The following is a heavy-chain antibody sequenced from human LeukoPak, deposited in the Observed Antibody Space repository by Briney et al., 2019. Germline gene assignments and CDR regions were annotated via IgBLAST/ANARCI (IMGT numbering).Heavy chain of an antibody. CDR3: ARGGMVMVYAISYYFDY. D-gene: IGHD2-8*01. V-gene: IGHV4-31*03. CDR2: IYYSGST. J-gene: IGHJ4*02. Sequence: SETLSLTCTVSGGSISSGCYYWSWIRQHPGKGLGWIGYIYYSGSTYYNPSLKSRVTISVDTSKNPFSLRLSSVTAADTAVYYCARGGMVMVYAISYYFDYWGQGTLVTVSS. CDR1: GGSISSGCYY.